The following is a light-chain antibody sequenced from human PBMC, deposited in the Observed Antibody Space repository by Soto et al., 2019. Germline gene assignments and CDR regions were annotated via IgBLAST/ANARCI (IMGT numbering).Light chain of an antibody. Sequence: EIVLTQSPGTLSLSPGERATLSCRASQSVSSSYLAWYQQKPGQAPRLLIYGASSRATGIPDRFSGSGSGTDFTLTISRLESEDFAVYYCQQYGSSPGIFTFGPGTKVDIK. J-gene: IGKJ3*01. CDR2: GAS. CDR1: QSVSSSY. V-gene: IGKV3-20*01. CDR3: QQYGSSPGIFT.